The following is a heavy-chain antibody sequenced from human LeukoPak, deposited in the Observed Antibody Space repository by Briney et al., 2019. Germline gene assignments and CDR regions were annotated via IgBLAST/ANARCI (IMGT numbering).Heavy chain of an antibody. CDR3: ARDTFGL. CDR2: IKQGGSDK. Sequence: GGSLRLSCEASGFTLSNHWMTWVRQAPGKGLEWLATIKQGGSDKFYVDSVKGRFTISGDNAKNSLYLEMNSLRVEDTAVYYCARDTFGLWGQGTLVTVSS. D-gene: IGHD2/OR15-2a*01. J-gene: IGHJ4*02. CDR1: GFTLSNHW. V-gene: IGHV3-7*01.